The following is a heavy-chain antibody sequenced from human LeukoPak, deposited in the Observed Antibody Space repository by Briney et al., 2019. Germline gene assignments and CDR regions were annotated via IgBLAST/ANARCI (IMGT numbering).Heavy chain of an antibody. J-gene: IGHJ4*02. D-gene: IGHD1/OR15-1a*01. CDR1: RFTFSSYG. V-gene: IGHV3-23*01. Sequence: GGNLRLSSAASRFTFSSYGSFWVRQASGKGLEWVAAIGTRGQSLHYTDSVKARFTIPRENSRNTLYLQMISLRPNDPAIYYCARDRQTGRTRFLFSFPGYSGQGTLVTVSS. CDR3: ARDRQTGRTRFLFSFPGY. CDR2: IGTRGQSL.